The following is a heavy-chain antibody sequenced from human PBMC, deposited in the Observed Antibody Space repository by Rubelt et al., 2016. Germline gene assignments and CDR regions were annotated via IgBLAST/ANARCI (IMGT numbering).Heavy chain of an antibody. CDR2: IYPGYSDN. CDR3: ARPHDGYNFGYFDY. V-gene: IGHV5-51*01. Sequence: EVQLVQSGAEVKKPGESLKISCKGSGYSFTTYWIGWVRQMPGKGLECMGIIYPGYSDNRYSPALQGHVTIAADKSISTAYRQWSSLKASDTAMYYCARPHDGYNFGYFDYWGQGTLVTVSS. J-gene: IGHJ4*02. D-gene: IGHD5-24*01. CDR1: GYSFTTYW.